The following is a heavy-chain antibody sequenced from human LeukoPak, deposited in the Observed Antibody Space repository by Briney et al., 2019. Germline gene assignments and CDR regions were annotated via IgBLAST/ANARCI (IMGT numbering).Heavy chain of an antibody. D-gene: IGHD4-11*01. J-gene: IGHJ4*02. Sequence: GGSLRLSCAAAGFTFISYWMHWVRQAPGKGLVWVSRINSDGTSTTYADSVKGRFTISRDNAKNTLYLQMNSLRADDTAMYYCARDTGYSNYDYWGQGTLVTVSS. CDR1: GFTFISYW. CDR2: INSDGTST. CDR3: ARDTGYSNYDY. V-gene: IGHV3-74*01.